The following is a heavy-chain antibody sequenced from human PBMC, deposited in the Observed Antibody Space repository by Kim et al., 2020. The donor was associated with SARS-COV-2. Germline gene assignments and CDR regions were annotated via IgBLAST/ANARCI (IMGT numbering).Heavy chain of an antibody. Sequence: YNPYLKSRDTISVDTSKNQFSLKLSSVTAADTAVYYCARWEGGYSYGLRYWGQGTLVTVSS. J-gene: IGHJ4*02. V-gene: IGHV4-31*02. CDR3: ARWEGGYSYGLRY. D-gene: IGHD5-18*01.